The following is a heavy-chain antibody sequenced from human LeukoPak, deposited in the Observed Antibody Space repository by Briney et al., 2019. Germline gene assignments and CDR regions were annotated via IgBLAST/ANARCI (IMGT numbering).Heavy chain of an antibody. Sequence: ASVKVSCKASGYTFTGYYMHWVRQAPGQGLEWMGWINPNSGGTNYAQKFQGRVTMTRDTSISTAYMELSRLRSDDTAVYYCARGRGNYGYYYYGIDVWGQGTTVTVSS. CDR2: INPNSGGT. V-gene: IGHV1-2*02. J-gene: IGHJ6*02. CDR1: GYTFTGYY. D-gene: IGHD4-11*01. CDR3: ARGRGNYGYYYYGIDV.